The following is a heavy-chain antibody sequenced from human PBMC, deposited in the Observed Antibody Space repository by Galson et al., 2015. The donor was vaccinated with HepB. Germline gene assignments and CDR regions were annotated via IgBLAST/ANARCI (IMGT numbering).Heavy chain of an antibody. V-gene: IGHV3-23*01. D-gene: IGHD4-17*01. CDR1: GFTFSSYA. CDR2: ISGSGGST. CDR3: AKDLSLGVYGDSVFDI. J-gene: IGHJ3*02. Sequence: SLRLSCAASGFTFSSYAMSWVRQAPGKGLEWVSAISGSGGSTYYADSVKGRFTISRDNSKNTLYLQMNSLRAEDTAVYYCAKDLSLGVYGDSVFDIWGQGTMVTVSS.